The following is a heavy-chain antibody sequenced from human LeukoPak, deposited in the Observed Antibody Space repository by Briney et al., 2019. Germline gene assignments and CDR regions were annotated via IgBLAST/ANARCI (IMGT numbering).Heavy chain of an antibody. CDR1: GFTFSSYG. CDR3: ARDYRVYYDSSGYYPEGHFDL. V-gene: IGHV3-33*01. D-gene: IGHD3-22*01. Sequence: PGGSLRLSCAASGFTFSSYGMHWVRQAPGKGLEWVAVIWYDGSNKYYADSVKGRFTISRDNSKNTLYLQMNSLRAEDTAVYYCARDYRVYYDSSGYYPEGHFDLWGRGTLVTVSS. J-gene: IGHJ2*01. CDR2: IWYDGSNK.